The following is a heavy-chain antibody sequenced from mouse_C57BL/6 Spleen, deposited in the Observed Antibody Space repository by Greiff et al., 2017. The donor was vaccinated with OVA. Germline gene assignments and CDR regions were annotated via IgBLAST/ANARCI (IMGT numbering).Heavy chain of an antibody. V-gene: IGHV1-81*01. CDR1: GYTFTSYG. D-gene: IGHD3-3*01. CDR3: AREGTEYYFDY. J-gene: IGHJ2*01. Sequence: VMLVESGAELARPGASVKLSCKASGYTFTSYGISWVKQRTGQGLEWIGEIYPRSGNTYYNEKFKGKATLTADKSSSTAYMELRSLTSEDSAVYFCAREGTEYYFDYWGQGTTLTVSS. CDR2: IYPRSGNT.